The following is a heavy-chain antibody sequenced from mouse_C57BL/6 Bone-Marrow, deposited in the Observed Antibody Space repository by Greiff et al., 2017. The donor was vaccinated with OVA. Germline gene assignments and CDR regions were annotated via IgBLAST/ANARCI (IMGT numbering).Heavy chain of an antibody. J-gene: IGHJ2*01. D-gene: IGHD2-14*01. CDR3: ARHASVRYFDY. CDR1: GFTFSSYG. V-gene: IGHV5-6*01. Sequence: EVMLVESGGDLVKPGGSLKLSCAASGFTFSSYGMSWVRQTPDKRLEWVATISSGGSYTYYPDSVKGRFTISRDNAKNTLYLQMSSLKSEDTAMYYCARHASVRYFDYWGQGTTLTVSS. CDR2: ISSGGSYT.